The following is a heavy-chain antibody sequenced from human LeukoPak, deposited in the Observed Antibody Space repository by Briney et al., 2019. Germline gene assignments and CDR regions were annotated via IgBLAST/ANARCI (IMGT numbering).Heavy chain of an antibody. Sequence: ASVKVSCKASGYTFTSYYMRWVRQAPGQGLEWMGIINPSDGSTSYAQKFQGRLTMTRDTSTSTVYMELSSLRSEDTAVYYCAKDNSSSDELSSDYFDYWGQGILVTVSS. D-gene: IGHD6-6*01. J-gene: IGHJ4*02. CDR1: GYTFTSYY. V-gene: IGHV1-46*01. CDR3: AKDNSSSDELSSDYFDY. CDR2: INPSDGST.